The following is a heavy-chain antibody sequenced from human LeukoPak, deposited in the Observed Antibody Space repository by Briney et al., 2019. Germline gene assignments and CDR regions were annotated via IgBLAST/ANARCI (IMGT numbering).Heavy chain of an antibody. CDR1: GFTFSSYS. D-gene: IGHD1-14*01. V-gene: IGHV3-21*01. Sequence: GGSLRLSCAASGFTFSSYSMNWVRQAPGKGLEWVSSISSSSSYIYYADSVKGRFTISRDNAKNSLYLQMNSLRAEDTAVYYGARDLNPDTYFDYWGQGTLVTVSS. CDR3: ARDLNPDTYFDY. J-gene: IGHJ4*02. CDR2: ISSSSSYI.